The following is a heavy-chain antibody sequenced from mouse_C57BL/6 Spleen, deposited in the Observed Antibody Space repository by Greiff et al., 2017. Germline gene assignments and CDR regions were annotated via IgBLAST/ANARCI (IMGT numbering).Heavy chain of an antibody. V-gene: IGHV1-64*01. J-gene: IGHJ3*01. CDR1: GYTFTSYW. CDR2: IHPNSGST. CDR3: AREGALPWFAY. Sequence: QVQLQQPGAELVKPGASVKLSCKASGYTFTSYWMHWVKQRPGQGLEWLGMIHPNSGSTNYNEKFKSKATLTVDKSSSTAYMQLSSLTSEDSAVYYCAREGALPWFAYWGQGTLVTVSA.